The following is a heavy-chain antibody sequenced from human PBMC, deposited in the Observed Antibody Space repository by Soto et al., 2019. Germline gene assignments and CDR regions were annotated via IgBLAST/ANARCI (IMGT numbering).Heavy chain of an antibody. V-gene: IGHV3-13*01. CDR1: GFTVSTYD. CDR2: LGAGGDT. J-gene: IGHJ4*02. CDR3: ARGTMVRGTLDPGISGPLDY. Sequence: EVQLVESGGGLVQPGGSLRLACAASGFTVSTYDMHWVRHVTGKGLEWVSTLGAGGDTYFPDSLKGRFTTSRENAKNSLYLQMNSLGAGDTAVYYCARGTMVRGTLDPGISGPLDYWGQGTLVAVSS. D-gene: IGHD3-10*01.